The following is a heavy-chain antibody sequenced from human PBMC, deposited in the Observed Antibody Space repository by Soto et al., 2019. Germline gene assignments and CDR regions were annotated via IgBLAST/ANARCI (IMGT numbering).Heavy chain of an antibody. J-gene: IGHJ4*02. CDR2: ISPSGTT. Sequence: SLTCTVSGGSVSGVDYFWSWIRQPPGKGLEWIGEISPSGTTNYSPSLKSRVSISVDTSRNQFSLNLTSLTAADTAVYYCARAPKVSGSAQTRPDFWGQGSLVTVSS. CDR1: GGSVSGVDYF. V-gene: IGHV4-34*01. CDR3: ARAPKVSGSAQTRPDF. D-gene: IGHD6-6*01.